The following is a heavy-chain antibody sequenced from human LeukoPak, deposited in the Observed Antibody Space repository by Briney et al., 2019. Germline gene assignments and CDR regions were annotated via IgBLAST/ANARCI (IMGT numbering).Heavy chain of an antibody. D-gene: IGHD3-10*01. V-gene: IGHV3-48*03. CDR1: GFTFSSYE. CDR3: ARGSGKSDY. CDR2: ISSSGTTI. Sequence: GGSLRLSCAASGFTFSSYEMNWVRQAPGEGLEWVSYISSSGTTIYYADSVKGRFTISRDNAKNSLYLHMNSLRAEDTAVYYCARGSGKSDYWGQGTLVTVSS. J-gene: IGHJ4*02.